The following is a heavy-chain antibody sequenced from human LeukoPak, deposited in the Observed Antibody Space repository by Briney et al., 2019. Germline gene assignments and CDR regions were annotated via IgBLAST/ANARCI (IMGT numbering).Heavy chain of an antibody. Sequence: ASVKVSCKASGGTFSSYAISWVRQAPGQGLEWMGWMNPNSGNTGYAQKFQGRVTITRNTSISTAYMELSSLRSEDTAVYYCARGFLPRDAFDIWGQGTMVTVSS. CDR1: GGTFSSYA. CDR3: ARGFLPRDAFDI. J-gene: IGHJ3*02. CDR2: MNPNSGNT. V-gene: IGHV1-8*03.